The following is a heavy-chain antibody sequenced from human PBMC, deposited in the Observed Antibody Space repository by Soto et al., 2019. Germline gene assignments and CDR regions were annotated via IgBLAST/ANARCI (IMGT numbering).Heavy chain of an antibody. J-gene: IGHJ4*02. V-gene: IGHV4-39*02. Sequence: SETLSLTCTVSGGSISNSNYYWVCIRASPGKGREGIRSVYYSGQSYSKASVNSPITMSVDTSKNHFYLNFDSVTASDVAVYYCVSQRTTVITKAYFDYWGPGALVTVSS. CDR2: VYYSGQS. D-gene: IGHD4-4*01. CDR3: VSQRTTVITKAYFDY. CDR1: GGSISNSNYY.